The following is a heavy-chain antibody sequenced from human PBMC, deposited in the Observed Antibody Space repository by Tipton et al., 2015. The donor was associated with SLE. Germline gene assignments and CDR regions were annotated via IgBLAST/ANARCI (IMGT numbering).Heavy chain of an antibody. V-gene: IGHV4-34*01. D-gene: IGHD7-27*01. CDR2: INHSGTT. CDR3: ARWVLGTHWGFGP. J-gene: IGHJ5*02. Sequence: TLSLTCAVYGGSFSGYFWSWIRQLPDKGLEWIGEINHSGTTNCNPSLKSRDTISVDTSKNQFSLKLDSVTAADTAVYYCARWVLGTHWGFGPWGQGALVSVSS. CDR1: GGSFSGYF.